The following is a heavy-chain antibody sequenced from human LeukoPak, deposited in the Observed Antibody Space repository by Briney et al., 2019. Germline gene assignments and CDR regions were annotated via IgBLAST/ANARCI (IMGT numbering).Heavy chain of an antibody. Sequence: GGSLRLSCAASGFTFSSYSMNWVRQAPGKGLEWVSSISSSSDYIYYADSLKGRFTISRDNAKNSLYLQMNSLRAEDTAVYYCARGIYDSSGYTAFDIWGQGTMVTVSS. J-gene: IGHJ3*02. D-gene: IGHD3-22*01. V-gene: IGHV3-21*04. CDR1: GFTFSSYS. CDR2: ISSSSDYI. CDR3: ARGIYDSSGYTAFDI.